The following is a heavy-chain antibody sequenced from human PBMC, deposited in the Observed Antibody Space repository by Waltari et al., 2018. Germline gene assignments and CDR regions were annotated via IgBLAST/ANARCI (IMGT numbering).Heavy chain of an antibody. CDR1: GGSFIGYY. D-gene: IGHD6-19*01. CDR3: ARWSPAYGWYFYYYYYGMDV. J-gene: IGHJ6*02. Sequence: QVQLQQWGAGLLKPSETLSLTCAVYGGSFIGYYWSWIRRPPGKGLEWIGEINHSGSTNYNPSLKSRVTISVDTSKNQFSLKLSSVTAADTAVYYCARWSPAYGWYFYYYYYGMDVWGQGTTVTVSS. V-gene: IGHV4-34*01. CDR2: INHSGST.